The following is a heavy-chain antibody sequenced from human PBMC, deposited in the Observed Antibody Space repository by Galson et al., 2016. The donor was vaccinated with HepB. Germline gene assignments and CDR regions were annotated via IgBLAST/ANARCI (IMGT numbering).Heavy chain of an antibody. J-gene: IGHJ5*02. D-gene: IGHD3-10*01. CDR2: FNAGNGNT. Sequence: SVKVSCKASGYTFSDYAVHWVRQAPGQRLEWMGWFNAGNGNTKYSQKFQARVTITRDTSASTVYMELSSLRSEDTAVYYCARAPRITMIRGVGWFDPWGQGTLVTVSS. CDR3: ARAPRITMIRGVGWFDP. V-gene: IGHV1-3*01. CDR1: GYTFSDYA.